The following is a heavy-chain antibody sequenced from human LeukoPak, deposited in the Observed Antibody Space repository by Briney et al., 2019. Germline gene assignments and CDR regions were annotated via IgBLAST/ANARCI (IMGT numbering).Heavy chain of an antibody. CDR3: ARDSSGPAF. Sequence: GGSLRLSCAASGFTFSSYWMSWVRQAPGKGLEWVANIKQDGSEKYYVDSVKGRFTISRDYFKNMLFLQMNSLRADDTAVYYCARDSSGPAFWGQGTLVIVSS. V-gene: IGHV3-7*03. J-gene: IGHJ4*02. CDR1: GFTFSSYW. CDR2: IKQDGSEK. D-gene: IGHD6-19*01.